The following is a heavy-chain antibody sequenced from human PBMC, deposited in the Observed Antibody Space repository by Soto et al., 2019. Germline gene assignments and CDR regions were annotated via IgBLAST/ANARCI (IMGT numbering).Heavy chain of an antibody. CDR1: GGTFSTYA. CDR2: IIPIFGTA. D-gene: IGHD6-19*01. Sequence: QVQLVQSGAEVKKPGSSVKVSCKASGGTFSTYAISWVRQAPGQGLEWMGGIIPIFGTANYAQKFQGRVTITADESTSTAYMQLSSLRSEDTAVCYCARSGSGRYDAFDIWGQGTMVTVSS. J-gene: IGHJ3*02. CDR3: ARSGSGRYDAFDI. V-gene: IGHV1-69*01.